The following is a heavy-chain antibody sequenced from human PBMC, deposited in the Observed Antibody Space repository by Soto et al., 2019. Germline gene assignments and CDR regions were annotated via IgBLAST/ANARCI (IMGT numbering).Heavy chain of an antibody. J-gene: IGHJ4*02. Sequence: EVQLLESGGGLVQPGGSLSLSWAASGFTFSSYASSWVRQPPGKGLEWVSAISGSGGGTYYADSVKGRFTISRDNSKNTLYLQMNSLRADDTAVYYCAKQLPLPPLDYWGQGTLVTVSS. CDR3: AKQLPLPPLDY. CDR2: ISGSGGGT. V-gene: IGHV3-23*01. D-gene: IGHD1-1*01. CDR1: GFTFSSYA.